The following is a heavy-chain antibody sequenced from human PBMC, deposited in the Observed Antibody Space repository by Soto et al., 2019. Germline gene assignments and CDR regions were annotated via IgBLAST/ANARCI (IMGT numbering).Heavy chain of an antibody. V-gene: IGHV1-18*01. CDR3: AKDGAHCISTSCYVSSHYGMDV. CDR2: ISAYNGNT. D-gene: IGHD2-2*01. CDR1: GYTFNSYG. Sequence: ASVKVSCKASGYTFNSYGISWVRQAPGQRLEWMGWISAYNGNTNYAQKFQGRVTITRDTSTSTAYMELSSLRAEDTALYYCAKDGAHCISTSCYVSSHYGMDVWGQGTTVTVSS. J-gene: IGHJ6*02.